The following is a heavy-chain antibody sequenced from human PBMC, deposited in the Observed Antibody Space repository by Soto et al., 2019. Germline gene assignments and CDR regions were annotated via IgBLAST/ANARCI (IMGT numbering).Heavy chain of an antibody. CDR1: GFTFSDYY. J-gene: IGHJ4*02. V-gene: IGHV3-11*06. CDR3: ASFIAAAGTDY. CDR2: ISSSSSYT. Sequence: GGSLRLSCAASGFTFSDYYMSWIRQAPGKGLEWVSYISSSSSYTNYADSVKGRFAISRDNAKNSLYLQMNSLRAEDTAVYYCASFIAAAGTDYWGQGTLVTVSS. D-gene: IGHD6-13*01.